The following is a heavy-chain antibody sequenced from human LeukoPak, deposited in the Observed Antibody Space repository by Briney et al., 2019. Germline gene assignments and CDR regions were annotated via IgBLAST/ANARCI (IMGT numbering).Heavy chain of an antibody. CDR3: ARYCSGASCPEYYFDY. Sequence: GGSLRLSCAASGFTFSSDWMSWVRHAPEKGLEWVANIKEDGSPRYYVDSAKGRCTISRDNTKNSLYLQMNSLRAEDTAVYYCARYCSGASCPEYYFDYWGQGTLVTVSS. V-gene: IGHV3-7*01. D-gene: IGHD2-15*01. CDR1: GFTFSSDW. J-gene: IGHJ4*02. CDR2: IKEDGSPR.